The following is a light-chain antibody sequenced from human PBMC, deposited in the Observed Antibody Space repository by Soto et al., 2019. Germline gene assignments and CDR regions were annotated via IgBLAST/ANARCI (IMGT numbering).Light chain of an antibody. J-gene: IGKJ3*01. CDR2: GAS. CDR1: QSISSSY. Sequence: EIVLTQSPGTLSLSPGERATLSCRASQSISSSYLAWYQQRPGQAPRLLIFGASYRATGIPDRFSGSGSGTDFTLTISRRETEDFAVYYCQQYSSSPPEFTFGPGTKVDSK. V-gene: IGKV3-20*01. CDR3: QQYSSSPPEFT.